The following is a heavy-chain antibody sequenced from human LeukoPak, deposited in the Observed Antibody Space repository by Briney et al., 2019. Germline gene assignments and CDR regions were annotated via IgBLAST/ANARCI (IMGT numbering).Heavy chain of an antibody. Sequence: GGSLRLSCAASGFTFSSYWMSWVRQAPGKGLEWVANIKQDGSEKYYVDSVKGRFTISRDNAKNSLYLQMNSLRAEDTAVYYCAKIADCSGGSCSGRLDYWGQGTLVTVSS. V-gene: IGHV3-7*03. J-gene: IGHJ4*02. CDR1: GFTFSSYW. D-gene: IGHD2-15*01. CDR3: AKIADCSGGSCSGRLDY. CDR2: IKQDGSEK.